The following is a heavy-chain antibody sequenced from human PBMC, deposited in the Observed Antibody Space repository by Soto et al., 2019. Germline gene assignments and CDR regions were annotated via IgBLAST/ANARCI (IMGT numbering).Heavy chain of an antibody. CDR3: TTGSSEGARFDY. CDR2: IKSKTDGGTT. V-gene: IGHV3-15*01. D-gene: IGHD1-26*01. J-gene: IGHJ4*02. CDR1: GFTFSNAW. Sequence: GGSLRLSCAASGFTFSNAWMSWVRQAPGKGLEWVGRIKSKTDGGTTDYAAPVKGRFTISRDDSKNTLYLQMNSLKTEDTAVDYCTTGSSEGARFDYWGQGTLVTVSS.